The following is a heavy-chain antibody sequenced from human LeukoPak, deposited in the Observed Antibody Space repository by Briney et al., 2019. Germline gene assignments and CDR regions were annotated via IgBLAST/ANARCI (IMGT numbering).Heavy chain of an antibody. CDR2: ISWNSGSI. CDR3: AKDGNWNYHYGMDV. J-gene: IGHJ6*02. CDR1: GFTFDDYA. D-gene: IGHD1-20*01. Sequence: GGSLRLSCAASGFTFDDYAMHWVRQAPGKGLEWVSGISWNSGSIGYADSVEGRFTISRDNAKNSLYLQMNSLRAEDTALYYCAKDGNWNYHYGMDVRGQGTTVTVSS. V-gene: IGHV3-9*01.